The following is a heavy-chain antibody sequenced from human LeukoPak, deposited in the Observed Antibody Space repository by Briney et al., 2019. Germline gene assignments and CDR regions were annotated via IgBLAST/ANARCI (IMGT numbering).Heavy chain of an antibody. J-gene: IGHJ4*02. V-gene: IGHV4-61*02. CDR3: ARSYSLVGATLHFDY. CDR2: IYTSAST. D-gene: IGHD1-26*01. CDR1: GGSISSGGYY. Sequence: SQTLSLTCTVSGGSISSGGYYWSWIRQPAGKGLEWIGRIYTSASTNYNPSLKSRVTISVDTSKNQFSLELSSVTAADTAVYYCARSYSLVGATLHFDYWGQGTLVTVSS.